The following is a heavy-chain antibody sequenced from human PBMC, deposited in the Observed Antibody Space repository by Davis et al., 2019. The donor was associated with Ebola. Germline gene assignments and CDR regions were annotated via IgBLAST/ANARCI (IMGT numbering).Heavy chain of an antibody. CDR3: TTDSWSGSGWQRDAFDI. Sequence: GESLKISCAASGFTFSNAWMSWVRQPPGKGLEWVGRIKSKTDGGTTDYAAPVKGRFTISRDDSKNTLYLQMNSLKTEDTAVYYCTTDSWSGSGWQRDAFDIWGQGTMVTVSS. CDR1: GFTFSNAW. CDR2: IKSKTDGGTT. V-gene: IGHV3-15*01. J-gene: IGHJ3*02. D-gene: IGHD6-19*01.